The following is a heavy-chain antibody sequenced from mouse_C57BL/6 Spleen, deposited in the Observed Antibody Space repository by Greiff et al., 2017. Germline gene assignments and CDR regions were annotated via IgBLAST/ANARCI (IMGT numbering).Heavy chain of an antibody. CDR3: ARQDYGSRGYFDV. Sequence: EVQVVESGGGLVKPGGSLKLSCAASGFTFSDYGMHWVRQAPEKGLEWVAYISSGSSTIYYADTVKGRFTISRDNAKNTLFLQMTSLRSEDTAMYYCARQDYGSRGYFDVWGTGTTVTVSS. J-gene: IGHJ1*03. CDR2: ISSGSSTI. V-gene: IGHV5-17*01. CDR1: GFTFSDYG. D-gene: IGHD1-1*01.